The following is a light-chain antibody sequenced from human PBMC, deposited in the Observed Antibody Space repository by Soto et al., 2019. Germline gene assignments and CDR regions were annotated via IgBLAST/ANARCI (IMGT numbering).Light chain of an antibody. V-gene: IGLV2-14*01. Sequence: QSVLTQPASVSGSPGQSITISCTGTSSDVGGYNYVSWYQQHPGKAPKLMIYDVSNRPSGVSNRFSGSKSVNTASLTISGLQAEDEADYYCSSYTSSSTLGVFGGGTKLTVL. CDR3: SSYTSSSTLGV. CDR2: DVS. J-gene: IGLJ2*01. CDR1: SSDVGGYNY.